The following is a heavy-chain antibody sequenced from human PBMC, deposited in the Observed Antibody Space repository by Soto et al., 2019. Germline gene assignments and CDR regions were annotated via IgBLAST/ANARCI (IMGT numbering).Heavy chain of an antibody. CDR1: GGTFSSYA. D-gene: IGHD5-12*01. CDR3: ARDLGYSGYDFPVFDY. Sequence: SVKVSCKASGGTFSSYAISWVRQAPGQGLEWMGGIIPIFGTANYAQKFQSRVTITADESTSTAYMELSSLRSEDTAVYYCARDLGYSGYDFPVFDYWGQGTLVTVSS. V-gene: IGHV1-69*13. CDR2: IIPIFGTA. J-gene: IGHJ4*02.